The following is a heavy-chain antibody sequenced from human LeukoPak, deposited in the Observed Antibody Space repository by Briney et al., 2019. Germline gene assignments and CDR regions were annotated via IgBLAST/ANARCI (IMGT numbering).Heavy chain of an antibody. CDR1: GGSISSYY. CDR2: IYYSGST. V-gene: IGHV4-59*01. J-gene: IGHJ4*02. D-gene: IGHD6-19*01. CDR3: AREGKLTGYFGGLGFNY. Sequence: SETLSLTCTISGGSISSYYWSWIRKPPEKGLEWIGNIYYSGSTIYNPSLKSRVTISVDTSKNQFSLNLTSVTAADTAVYYCAREGKLTGYFGGLGFNYWGPGTLVTVSS.